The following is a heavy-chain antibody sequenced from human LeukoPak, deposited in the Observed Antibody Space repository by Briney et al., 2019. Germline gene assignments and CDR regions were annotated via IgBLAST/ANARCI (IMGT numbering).Heavy chain of an antibody. CDR1: GGSISRYY. Sequence: SETLSLTCTVSGGSISRYYWSWIRQPPGKGLEWIGYKDYSGSTNYNRSHKSRVTISVDTSKNQFSLKLSSVTAADTAVYYCARVYYSSSYDYWYFDLWGRGTLVTVSS. D-gene: IGHD6-13*01. CDR2: KDYSGST. J-gene: IGHJ2*01. V-gene: IGHV4-59*01. CDR3: ARVYYSSSYDYWYFDL.